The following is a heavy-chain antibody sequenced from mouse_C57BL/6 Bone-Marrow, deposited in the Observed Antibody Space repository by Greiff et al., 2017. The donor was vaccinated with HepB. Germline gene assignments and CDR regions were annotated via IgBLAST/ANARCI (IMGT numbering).Heavy chain of an antibody. CDR2: ISYDGSN. CDR1: GYSITSGYY. D-gene: IGHD1-1*01. CDR3: ASYGSSSPLAMDY. Sequence: ESGPGLVKPSQSLSLTCSVTGYSITSGYYWNWIRQFPGNKLEWMGYISYDGSNNYNPSLKNRISITRDTSKNRFFLKLNSVTTEDTATYYCASYGSSSPLAMDYWGQGTSVTVSS. V-gene: IGHV3-6*01. J-gene: IGHJ4*01.